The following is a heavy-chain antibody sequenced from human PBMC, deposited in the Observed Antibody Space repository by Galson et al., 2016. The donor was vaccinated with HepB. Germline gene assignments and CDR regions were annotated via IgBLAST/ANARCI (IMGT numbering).Heavy chain of an antibody. D-gene: IGHD3-3*01. CDR1: GFIFSSHP. V-gene: IGHV3-30*02. CDR2: IWYDGTNK. Sequence: SLRLSCAASGFIFSSHPMLWVRQAPGEGLESVAFIWYDGTNKYYADSVKGRFTIFRDNSKNTLYLQMNSLRRQDTAVYYCATIAGGFWSAYYWGQGTLVTVSS. J-gene: IGHJ4*02. CDR3: ATIAGGFWSAYY.